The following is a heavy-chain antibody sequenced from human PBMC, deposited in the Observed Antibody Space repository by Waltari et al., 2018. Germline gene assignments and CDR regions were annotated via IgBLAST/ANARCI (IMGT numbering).Heavy chain of an antibody. J-gene: IGHJ4*02. Sequence: EVELVESGGGLVQPGGSLRLSCEVSGVSLSDRWMHWVRQTPEKGLGWVERVNSDGSNTADADSVRGRFIISRDTARNTLFLQMSSVRVDDTALYYCVAATPSSDKWGQGTLVTVSS. V-gene: IGHV3-74*01. CDR2: VNSDGSNT. CDR1: GVSLSDRW. D-gene: IGHD6-19*01. CDR3: VAATPSSDK.